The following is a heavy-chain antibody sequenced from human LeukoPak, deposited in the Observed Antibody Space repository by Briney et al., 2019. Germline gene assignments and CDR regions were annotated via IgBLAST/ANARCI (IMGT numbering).Heavy chain of an antibody. CDR2: INHSGST. Sequence: SETLSLTCAVYGGSFSGYYWSWIRQPPGKGLEWIGEINHSGSTNYNPSLKSRVTISVDTSKNQFSLELSSVTAADTAVYYCARGGLVVVVPAARNWCDPWGQGTLVTVSS. D-gene: IGHD2-2*01. CDR3: ARGGLVVVVPAARNWCDP. J-gene: IGHJ5*02. V-gene: IGHV4-34*01. CDR1: GGSFSGYY.